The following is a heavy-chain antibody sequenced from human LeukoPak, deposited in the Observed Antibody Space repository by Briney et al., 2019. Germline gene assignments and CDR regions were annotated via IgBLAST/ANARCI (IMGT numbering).Heavy chain of an antibody. Sequence: PGGSLRLSCEASAISFGNHWMHWVRQAPGKGLMWVSRIKEDGTITMYADSVKGRFTVSRDNAKNTLYLQMNSLRVEDTAMYFCAKSDWLDPWGQGTLVTVSS. J-gene: IGHJ5*02. CDR1: AISFGNHW. V-gene: IGHV3-74*03. CDR3: AKSDWLDP. CDR2: IKEDGTIT.